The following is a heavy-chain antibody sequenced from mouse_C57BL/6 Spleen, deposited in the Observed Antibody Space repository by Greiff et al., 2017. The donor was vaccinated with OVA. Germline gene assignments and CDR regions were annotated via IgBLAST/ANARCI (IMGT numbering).Heavy chain of an antibody. V-gene: IGHV1-64*01. CDR1: GYTFTSYW. CDR2: IHPNSGST. Sequence: VQLQQPGAELVKPGASVKLSCKASGYTFTSYWMHWVKQRPGQGLEWIGMIHPNSGSTNYNEKFKSKATLTVDKSSSTAYMQLSSLTSEDSAVYYCAREGSTMVTDYWGQGTTLTVSS. D-gene: IGHD2-2*01. J-gene: IGHJ2*01. CDR3: AREGSTMVTDY.